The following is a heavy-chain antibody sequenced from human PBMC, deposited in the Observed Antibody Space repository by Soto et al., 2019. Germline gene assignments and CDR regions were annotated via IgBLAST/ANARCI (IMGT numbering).Heavy chain of an antibody. D-gene: IGHD6-19*01. CDR3: ARGAVAGVDYGMDV. CDR1: GGSISGYY. CDR2: VYSSGGT. Sequence: DTLSLTCTVSGGSISGYYWNWIRQPAGKGLEWIGRVYSSGGTNYNPSLKSRVTMSRDTSKRSFSLKLTSVTAADTAVYYCARGAVAGVDYGMDVWGQGTTVTVSS. J-gene: IGHJ6*02. V-gene: IGHV4-4*07.